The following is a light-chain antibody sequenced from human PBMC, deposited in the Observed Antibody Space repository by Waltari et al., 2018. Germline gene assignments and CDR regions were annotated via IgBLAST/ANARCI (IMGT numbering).Light chain of an antibody. J-gene: IGKJ2*01. CDR2: AAS. V-gene: IGKV1-39*01. CDR1: PSISSY. CDR3: QQSYSTPHT. Sequence: DIQMPQSPSSPSASVGDRVTITCRSSPSISSYFNWYQQKPGKAPKPLIYAASSLQSGVPSSFSGSGSGTDFTLTISSLQPEAVATYYCQQSYSTPHTFGQGTKLDIK.